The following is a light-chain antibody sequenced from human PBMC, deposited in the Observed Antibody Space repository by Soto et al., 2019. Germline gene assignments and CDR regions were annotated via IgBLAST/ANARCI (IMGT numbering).Light chain of an antibody. CDR1: QSVSSSY. Sequence: EIVVTQCPGSLSLSPGERATLSCVSSQSVSSSYLAWYQQKPGQAPRLLIYGASSRATGIPDRSSGSGSGTDFTLTISRLEPEDFAVYYCQQYGSSSIPFGQGTRLEI. J-gene: IGKJ5*01. CDR2: GAS. V-gene: IGKV3-20*01. CDR3: QQYGSSSIP.